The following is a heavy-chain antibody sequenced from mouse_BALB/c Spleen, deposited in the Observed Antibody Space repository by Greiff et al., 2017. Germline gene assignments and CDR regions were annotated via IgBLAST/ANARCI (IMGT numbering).Heavy chain of an antibody. CDR3: ARDEGIRPFAY. V-gene: IGHV5-9-4*01. Sequence: EVQLEESGAGLVKPGGSLKLSCAASGFTFSSYSMSWVRQSPEKRLEWVAEISSGGSYTYYPDTVTGRLTISRDNAKTTLYLEMSSLRSEDTAMYYCARDEGIRPFAYWGQGTLVTVSA. CDR1: GFTFSSYS. CDR2: ISSGGSYT. J-gene: IGHJ3*01. D-gene: IGHD3-3*01.